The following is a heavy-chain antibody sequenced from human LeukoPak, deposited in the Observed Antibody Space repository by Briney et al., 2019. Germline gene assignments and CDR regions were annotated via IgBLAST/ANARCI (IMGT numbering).Heavy chain of an antibody. D-gene: IGHD3-10*01. Sequence: ASVKVSCKASGYTFTSYYMHWVRQAPGQGLEWMGVINPSGGNTNYAQRFQGRVTTTRDTSRSTVYMELSSLRSEDTAMCYCTRSKHLSGSYDYWGQGTLVTVSS. CDR2: INPSGGNT. CDR3: TRSKHLSGSYDY. V-gene: IGHV1-46*01. J-gene: IGHJ4*02. CDR1: GYTFTSYY.